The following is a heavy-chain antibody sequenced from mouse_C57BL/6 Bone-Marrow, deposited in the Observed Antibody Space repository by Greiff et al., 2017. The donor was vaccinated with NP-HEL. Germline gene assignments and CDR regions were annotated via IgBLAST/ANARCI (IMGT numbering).Heavy chain of an antibody. D-gene: IGHD1-1*01. Sequence: VQLQQSGPGLVQPSPCLSISCPVSGFSLTSYGVHWVRQSPGKGLAWLGVIWSGGSTDYNAAFISRLSISKDNSKSQVFFKRNRLQADDTAIYYCARDYYGSSYWFAYWGQGTLVTVSA. J-gene: IGHJ3*01. V-gene: IGHV2-2*01. CDR2: IWSGGST. CDR1: GFSLTSYG. CDR3: ARDYYGSSYWFAY.